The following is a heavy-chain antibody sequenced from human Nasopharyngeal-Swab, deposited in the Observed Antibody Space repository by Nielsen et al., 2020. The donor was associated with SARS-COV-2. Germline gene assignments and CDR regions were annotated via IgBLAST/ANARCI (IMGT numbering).Heavy chain of an antibody. CDR2: IYSSGST. V-gene: IGHV4-61*02. Sequence: LRLSCTVSGGSISSDISYWAWIRQPAGKGLEWIGRIYSSGSTNYSPSLKSRVTISVDTSKNQFSLKLSSVTAADTAVYFCTFYGRFWGQGTLVTVSS. J-gene: IGHJ4*02. D-gene: IGHD2/OR15-2a*01. CDR3: TFYGRF. CDR1: GGSISSDISY.